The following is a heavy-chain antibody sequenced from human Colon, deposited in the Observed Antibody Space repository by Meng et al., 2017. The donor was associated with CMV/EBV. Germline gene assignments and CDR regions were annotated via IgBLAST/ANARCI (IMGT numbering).Heavy chain of an antibody. Sequence: SVKVSCKASGGTFSSYTISWVRQAPGQGLEWMGRIIPILGIANYAQKFQGRVTITADKSTSTAYMELSSLRSEDTAVYYCASRYCSSTSCPYYYYGMDVWGQGTTVTVSS. J-gene: IGHJ6*02. V-gene: IGHV1-69*02. CDR1: GGTFSSYT. CDR3: ASRYCSSTSCPYYYYGMDV. CDR2: IIPILGIA. D-gene: IGHD2-2*01.